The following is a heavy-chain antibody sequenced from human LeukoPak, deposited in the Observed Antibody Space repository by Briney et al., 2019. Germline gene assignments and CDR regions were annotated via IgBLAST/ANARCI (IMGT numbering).Heavy chain of an antibody. CDR3: ARDAGYYDFWSGYHGY. D-gene: IGHD3-3*01. CDR1: GGTFRSYA. Sequence: SVKVSXKASGGTFRSYAISWVRQAPGQGLEWMGRIIPIFGTANYAQKFQGRVTITTDESTSTAYMELSSLRSEDTAVYYCARDAGYYDFWSGYHGYWGQGTLVTVSS. J-gene: IGHJ4*02. V-gene: IGHV1-69*05. CDR2: IIPIFGTA.